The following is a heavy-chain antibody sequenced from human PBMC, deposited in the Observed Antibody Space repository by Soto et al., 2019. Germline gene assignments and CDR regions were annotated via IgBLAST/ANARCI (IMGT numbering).Heavy chain of an antibody. CDR2: IYNSVGS. D-gene: IGHD3-16*01. V-gene: IGHV4-30-2*01. CDR1: GASISSGDYA. CDR3: ARGDKNNDYYFDH. J-gene: IGHJ4*02. Sequence: SETLSLTCVVSGASISSGDYAWNWVRQPPGKGLEWLGYIYNSVGSYYNPSLKSRVSISLDRSKNHFSLRLDSVTAADTALYFCARGDKNNDYYFDHWGQGTLVTVSS.